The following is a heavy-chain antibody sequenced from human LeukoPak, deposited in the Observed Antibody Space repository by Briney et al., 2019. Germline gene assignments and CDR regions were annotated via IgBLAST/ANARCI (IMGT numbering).Heavy chain of an antibody. CDR1: GGSISGGSYF. Sequence: SETLSLTCIVSGGSISGGSYFWGWIRQPPGKGLEWIASINYGGSTYYNPSLKSRVTISIDTSQNQFSLKLSSVTAADAAVYYCARRNGFFDYWGRGTVVAVSS. CDR3: ARRNGFFDY. CDR2: INYGGST. J-gene: IGHJ4*02. V-gene: IGHV4-39*01.